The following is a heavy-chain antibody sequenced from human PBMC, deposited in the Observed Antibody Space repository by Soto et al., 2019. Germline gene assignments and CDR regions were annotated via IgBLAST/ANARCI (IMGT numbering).Heavy chain of an antibody. V-gene: IGHV4-30-2*01. J-gene: IGHJ6*02. Sequence: QLQLQESGSGLVKPSETLSLTCTVSGGSITTAGYSWSWIRQPPGKALEWIGYVYHTGNASPRPSLKSRVTLPRDGSKHQFSLKMTAVTAADTALYCCASRPFYYYVLGVWGQVTTVTVSS. CDR2: VYHTGNA. CDR1: GGSITTAGYS. CDR3: ASRPFYYYVLGV.